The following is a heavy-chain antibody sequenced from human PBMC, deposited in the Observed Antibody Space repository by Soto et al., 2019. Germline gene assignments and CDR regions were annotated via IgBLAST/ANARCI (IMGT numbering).Heavy chain of an antibody. CDR2: INPNSGGT. D-gene: IGHD3-10*01. CDR1: GYTFTGYY. J-gene: IGHJ6*02. V-gene: IGHV1-2*04. CDR3: AREYGSGSDGQYYGMDV. Sequence: ASVKVSCKASGYTFTGYYMHWVRQAPGQGLEWMGWINPNSGGTNYAQKFQGWVTMTRDTSISTAYMELSRLRSDDTAVYYCAREYGSGSDGQYYGMDVWAQGTTVPVS.